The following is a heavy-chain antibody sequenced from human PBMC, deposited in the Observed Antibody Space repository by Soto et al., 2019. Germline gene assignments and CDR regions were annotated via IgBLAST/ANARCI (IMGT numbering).Heavy chain of an antibody. CDR2: ISGSGGST. Sequence: HPGGSLRLSCAASGFTFSSYAMSWVRQAPGKGLEWVSAISGSGGSTYYADSVKGRFTISRDNSKNTLYLQMNSLRAEDTAVYYCAKDLGSSGWYTSYYFDYWGQGTLVTVSS. CDR3: AKDLGSSGWYTSYYFDY. D-gene: IGHD6-19*01. V-gene: IGHV3-23*01. CDR1: GFTFSSYA. J-gene: IGHJ4*02.